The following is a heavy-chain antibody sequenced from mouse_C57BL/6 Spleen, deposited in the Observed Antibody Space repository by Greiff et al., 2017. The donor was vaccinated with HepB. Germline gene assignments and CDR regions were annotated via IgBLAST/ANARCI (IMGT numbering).Heavy chain of an antibody. CDR3: ARGALRRDYFDY. J-gene: IGHJ2*01. Sequence: EVKLVESGGGLVKPGGSLKLSCAASGFTFSSYTMSWVRQTPEKRLEWVATISGGGGNNYYPDSVKGRFTISRDNAKNTLYLQMGSLRSEDTALYYCARGALRRDYFDYWGQGTTLTVSS. CDR1: GFTFSSYT. D-gene: IGHD2-12*01. V-gene: IGHV5-9*01. CDR2: ISGGGGNN.